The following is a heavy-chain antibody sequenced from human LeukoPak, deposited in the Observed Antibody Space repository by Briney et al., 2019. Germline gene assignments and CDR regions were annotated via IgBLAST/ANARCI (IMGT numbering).Heavy chain of an antibody. CDR3: ARDGYSSSSFTPFDY. J-gene: IGHJ4*02. CDR1: GYTLTELS. CDR2: FDPVDGET. D-gene: IGHD6-6*01. V-gene: IGHV1-24*01. Sequence: ASVKVSCKVSGYTLTELSIYWVRQTPGKGLEWMGGFDPVDGETIYAQKFQGRVTMTEDTSTDTAYMELSSLRSEDTAVYYCARDGYSSSSFTPFDYWGQGTLVTVSS.